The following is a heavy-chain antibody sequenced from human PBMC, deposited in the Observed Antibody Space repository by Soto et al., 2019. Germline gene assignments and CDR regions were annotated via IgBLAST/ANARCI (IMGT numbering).Heavy chain of an antibody. V-gene: IGHV1-3*01. CDR2: SNAGKDNT. Sequence: QAQLVQSGAEVKKPGASVKVSCMASVYTFTSYAMHWVPQAPGQQHEWMGVSNAGKDNTKYSQKFEGRVTTTRDTSASTAYMELSSLRSEATAVYYGARDLLFDYWGQGTLVTVSS. J-gene: IGHJ4*02. CDR1: VYTFTSYA. CDR3: ARDLLFDY.